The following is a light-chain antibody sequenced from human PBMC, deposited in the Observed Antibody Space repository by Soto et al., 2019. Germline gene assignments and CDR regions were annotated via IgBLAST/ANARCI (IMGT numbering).Light chain of an antibody. J-gene: IGKJ2*01. Sequence: EIVLTQSPGTLSLSPGERATLFCRASQSVRSSYLAWYQQKPGQAPRLLIYDASSRATGIPDRFSGSGSGTDFTLTISRLEPEDFAVYYCQQYGSSSYTFGQGTKLEIK. CDR1: QSVRSSY. CDR2: DAS. V-gene: IGKV3-20*01. CDR3: QQYGSSSYT.